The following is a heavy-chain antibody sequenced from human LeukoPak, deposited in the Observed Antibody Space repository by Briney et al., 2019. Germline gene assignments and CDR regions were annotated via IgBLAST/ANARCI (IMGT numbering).Heavy chain of an antibody. J-gene: IGHJ4*02. D-gene: IGHD3-16*01. V-gene: IGHV3-48*03. CDR3: ARGWGDY. Sequence: GGSLRLSCAASGFPFSSYEMNWVRQAPGKGLEWVSYISSSGSNIYYADSVKGRFTISRDNAKNSLYLQMNSLRAEDTAVYYCARGWGDYWGQGTLVTVSS. CDR1: GFPFSSYE. CDR2: ISSSGSNI.